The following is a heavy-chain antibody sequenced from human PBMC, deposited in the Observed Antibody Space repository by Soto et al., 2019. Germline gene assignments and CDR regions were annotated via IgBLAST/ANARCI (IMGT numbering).Heavy chain of an antibody. J-gene: IGHJ5*02. CDR1: GFTFGSYA. Sequence: PGGSLRLSCSASGFTFGSYAFHWVRQASGKGLEYVSAINHNGVSRYYADSVKGRFTISRENAKNSLYLQMNSLRAEDTAVYYCARSPTYDNPWFDPWGQGTLVTVSS. CDR2: INHNGVSR. D-gene: IGHD3-9*01. V-gene: IGHV3-64*04. CDR3: ARSPTYDNPWFDP.